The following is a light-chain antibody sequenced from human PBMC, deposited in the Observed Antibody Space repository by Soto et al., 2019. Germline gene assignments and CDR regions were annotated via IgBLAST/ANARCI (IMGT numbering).Light chain of an antibody. CDR2: GAS. CDR1: HSVSSSY. J-gene: IGKJ1*01. CDR3: QQFNKWPRT. Sequence: EIVLTQSPGTLSFSPGERATLSCRASHSVSSSYLAWYQQKPGQAPRLLIYGASSRATGIPDRFSGSGSGTDFTLTISRLEPEDFAIYYCQQFNKWPRTFGQGTKVDNK. V-gene: IGKV3-20*01.